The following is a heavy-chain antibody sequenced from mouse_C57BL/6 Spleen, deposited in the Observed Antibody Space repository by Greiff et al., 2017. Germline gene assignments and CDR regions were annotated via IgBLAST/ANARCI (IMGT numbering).Heavy chain of an antibody. CDR2: IYPGSGNT. D-gene: IGHD3-2*02. Sequence: QVQLKQSGAELVRPGASVKLSCKASGYTFTDYYINWVKQRPRQGLEWIARIYPGSGNTYYNEKFKGKATLTAEKSSSTAYMQLSSLTSEDSAVYFCARSEDSSGYPAWFAYWGQGTLVTVSA. CDR3: ARSEDSSGYPAWFAY. V-gene: IGHV1-76*01. CDR1: GYTFTDYY. J-gene: IGHJ3*01.